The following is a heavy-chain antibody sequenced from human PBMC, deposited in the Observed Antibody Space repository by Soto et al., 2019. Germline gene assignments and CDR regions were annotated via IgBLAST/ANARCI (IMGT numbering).Heavy chain of an antibody. Sequence: GSVKVSCKGSGETFTTYDINWVRQANGHGLEWLGWINPDSGNIGYAQRFQGRVTMTRDTAIRTAYMEVSSLRSDDTAVYYCARGRASGSYYLLDYWGQGTLVTVSS. CDR1: GETFTTYD. V-gene: IGHV1-8*01. CDR2: INPDSGNI. D-gene: IGHD3-10*01. J-gene: IGHJ4*02. CDR3: ARGRASGSYYLLDY.